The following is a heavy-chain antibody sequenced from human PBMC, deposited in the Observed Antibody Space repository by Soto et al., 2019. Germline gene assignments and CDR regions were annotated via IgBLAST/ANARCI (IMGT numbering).Heavy chain of an antibody. CDR3: AKGSLGYCSVAICYFFDF. D-gene: IGHD2-2*01. Sequence: PGGSLRLSCAASGFTFSTYAMSWVRQAPGKGLEGVSAISGGRSGTYYADSVRGRFTLSRDDSTNTMYLQMNSLRAEDTAIYYCAKGSLGYCSVAICYFFDFWGQGTLVTVSS. J-gene: IGHJ5*01. CDR1: GFTFSTYA. CDR2: ISGGRSGT. V-gene: IGHV3-23*01.